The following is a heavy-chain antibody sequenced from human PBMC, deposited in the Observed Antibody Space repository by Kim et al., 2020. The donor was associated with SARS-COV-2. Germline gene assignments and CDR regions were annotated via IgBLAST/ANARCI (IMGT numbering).Heavy chain of an antibody. V-gene: IGHV3-30*04. CDR3: ARTFGVRVVTAIRSYFD. J-gene: IGHJ4*01. D-gene: IGHD2-21*02. Sequence: GGSLRLSCAASGFSFSNYAMHWVRQAPGKGLEWVALISYDGSNKYYADSVKGRLTISRDNSKNTLYLQMNSLRVEDTAVYYCARTFGVRVVTAIRSYFD. CDR2: ISYDGSNK. CDR1: GFSFSNYA.